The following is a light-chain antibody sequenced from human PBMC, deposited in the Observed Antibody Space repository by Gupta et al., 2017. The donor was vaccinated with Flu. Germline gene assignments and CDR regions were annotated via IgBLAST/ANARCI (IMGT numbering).Light chain of an antibody. CDR2: EVN. V-gene: IGLV2-8*01. CDR3: SSFAGNTYV. Sequence: QSALTQPPSASGSPGQSVTISCTGTSSDVGGYDYVPWYQQHPGKAPKVMIYEVNKRPSGVPDRFSGSKSGNSASLTVSGLQAEDEADYYCSSFAGNTYVFGTGTKVTVL. J-gene: IGLJ1*01. CDR1: SSDVGGYDY.